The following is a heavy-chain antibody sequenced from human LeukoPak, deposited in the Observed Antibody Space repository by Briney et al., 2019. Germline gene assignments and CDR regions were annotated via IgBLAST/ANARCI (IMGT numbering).Heavy chain of an antibody. V-gene: IGHV3-23*01. CDR3: AKNLLGSEAYSWYFDL. CDR1: GLTIRYDG. Sequence: GGSLRLSCAASGLTIRYDGMSWVRQAPGKGLEWVSSITGSGGSKYLDSVKGRFTISRDNSKNTLYLQMNSLRAEDTAVYYCAKNLLGSEAYSWYFDLWGRGTLVTVSS. CDR2: ITGSGGS. J-gene: IGHJ2*01. D-gene: IGHD2-15*01.